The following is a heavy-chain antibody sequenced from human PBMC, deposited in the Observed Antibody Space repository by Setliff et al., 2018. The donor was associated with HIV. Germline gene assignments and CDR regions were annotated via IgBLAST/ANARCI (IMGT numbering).Heavy chain of an antibody. J-gene: IGHJ6*03. D-gene: IGHD2-15*01. CDR2: ITSTGSTI. Sequence: SCAASGFTFSDCSMNWVRQAPGKGLEWISYITSTGSTIYYADSVRGRFTISRDDAEKSLYLQMNSLRAEDTAFYYCARAGVVEGYYYYYYMDVWGKGTTVTVSS. V-gene: IGHV3-48*01. CDR1: GFTFSDCS. CDR3: ARAGVVEGYYYYYYMDV.